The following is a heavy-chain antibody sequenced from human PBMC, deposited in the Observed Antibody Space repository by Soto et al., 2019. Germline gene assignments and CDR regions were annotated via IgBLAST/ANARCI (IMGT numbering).Heavy chain of an antibody. V-gene: IGHV4-59*01. Sequence: SETLSLTCTVSGGSISSYYWSWIRQPPGKGLEWIGYIYYSGSTNYNPSLKSRVTISVDTSKNQFSLKLSSVTAADTAVYYCARTSRPXXXXXYWFDPWGXGTLVXXSS. D-gene: IGHD2-2*01. J-gene: IGHJ5*02. CDR3: ARTSRPXXXXXYWFDP. CDR2: IYYSGST. CDR1: GGSISSYY.